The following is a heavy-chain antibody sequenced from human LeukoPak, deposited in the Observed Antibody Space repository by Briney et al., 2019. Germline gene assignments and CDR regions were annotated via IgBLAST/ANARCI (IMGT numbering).Heavy chain of an antibody. CDR1: GDSISSYY. Sequence: SETLSLTCAVSGDSISSYYWSWIRQPPGKGLEWIGYIFYNGNTYYNPSLKSRLTISGDTSENQFSLKLSSVTAADTAVYYCVRNFDGYNAFDIWGQGTMVTVSS. CDR2: IFYNGNT. D-gene: IGHD3-22*01. CDR3: VRNFDGYNAFDI. J-gene: IGHJ3*02. V-gene: IGHV4-59*06.